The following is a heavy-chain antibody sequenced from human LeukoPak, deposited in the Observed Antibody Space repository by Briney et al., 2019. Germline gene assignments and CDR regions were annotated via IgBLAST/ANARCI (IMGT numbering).Heavy chain of an antibody. CDR2: IYYSGST. D-gene: IGHD3-3*01. J-gene: IGHJ4*02. CDR1: GGSFSGYC. Sequence: PSETLSLTCTVYGGSFSGYCWTWIRQPPGKGLEWIGYIYYSGSTNYNPSLKSRVTISVDTSKNQFSLKLSSVTAADTAVYYCARASITIFGVVKPGGLDYWGQGTLVTVSS. CDR3: ARASITIFGVVKPGGLDY. V-gene: IGHV4-59*01.